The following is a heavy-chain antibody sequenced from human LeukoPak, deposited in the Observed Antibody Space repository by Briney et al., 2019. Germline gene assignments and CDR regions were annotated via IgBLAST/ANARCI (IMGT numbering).Heavy chain of an antibody. CDR2: ISSSSYI. CDR1: GFTFSSYS. D-gene: IGHD2/OR15-2a*01. Sequence: PGGSLRLSCAASGFTFSSYSMNWVRQAPGKGLEWASSISSSSYIYYADSVKGRFTISRDNAKNSLYLQMNSLRAEDTAFYYCASGGLYHWYFDLWGRGTLVAVSS. J-gene: IGHJ2*01. V-gene: IGHV3-21*01. CDR3: ASGGLYHWYFDL.